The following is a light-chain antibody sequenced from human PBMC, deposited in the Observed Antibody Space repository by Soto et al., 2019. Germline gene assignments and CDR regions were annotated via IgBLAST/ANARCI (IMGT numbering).Light chain of an antibody. Sequence: QSALTQPPSASGSPGQSVTISCTGTSSDVGAFNRVSWYQQHPGRAPKLIISEVDKRASGVPDRFSGSKSGNTASLTVSGLQAEDEADYYCSSYGGRTNLLFGGGTKLTAL. CDR2: EVD. CDR3: SSYGGRTNLL. J-gene: IGLJ3*02. V-gene: IGLV2-8*01. CDR1: SSDVGAFNR.